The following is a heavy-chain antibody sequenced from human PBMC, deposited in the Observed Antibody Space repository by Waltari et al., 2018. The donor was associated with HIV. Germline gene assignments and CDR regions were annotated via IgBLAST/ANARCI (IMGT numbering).Heavy chain of an antibody. D-gene: IGHD3-22*01. CDR1: GYTFTSYG. Sequence: QVQLVQSGAEVKKPGASVKVSCKASGYTFTSYGISWVRQAPGQGLEWLGWISAYKGNTNYAQKLQGRVTMTTDTSTSTAYMELRSLRSDDTAVYYCARSGRYDDSSGYQRDAFDIWGQGTMVTVSS. CDR2: ISAYKGNT. V-gene: IGHV1-18*01. J-gene: IGHJ3*02. CDR3: ARSGRYDDSSGYQRDAFDI.